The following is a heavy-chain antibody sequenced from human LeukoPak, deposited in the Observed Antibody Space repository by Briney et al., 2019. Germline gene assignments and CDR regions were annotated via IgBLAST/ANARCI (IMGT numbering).Heavy chain of an antibody. CDR3: ARGGYYGSGSYYNEEDAFDT. D-gene: IGHD3-10*01. J-gene: IGHJ3*02. CDR1: GGSISSGGYS. Sequence: SETLSLTCAVSGGSISSGGYSWSWIRQPPGKGLEWIGYIYHSGSTYYNPSLKSRVTISVDRSKNQFSLKLSSVTAADTAVYYCARGGYYGSGSYYNEEDAFDTWGQGTMVIVSS. V-gene: IGHV4-30-2*01. CDR2: IYHSGST.